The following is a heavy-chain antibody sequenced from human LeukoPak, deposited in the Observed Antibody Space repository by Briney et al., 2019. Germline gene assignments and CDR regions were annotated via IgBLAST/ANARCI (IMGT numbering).Heavy chain of an antibody. V-gene: IGHV1-46*01. CDR2: INPSGGST. CDR1: GYTFTSYY. D-gene: IGHD3-10*01. Sequence: ASVKVSCKASGYTFTSYYMHWVRQAPGQGLEWMGIINPSGGSTSYAQKFQGRVTMTRDMSTSTVYMELSSLRSEDTAVYYCAGDTGAVYGFDYWGQGTLVTVSS. J-gene: IGHJ4*02. CDR3: AGDTGAVYGFDY.